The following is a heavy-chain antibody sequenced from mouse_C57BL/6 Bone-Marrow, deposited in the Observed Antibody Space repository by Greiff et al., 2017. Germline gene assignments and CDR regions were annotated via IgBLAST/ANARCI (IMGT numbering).Heavy chain of an antibody. V-gene: IGHV1-54*01. D-gene: IGHD2-2*01. CDR1: GYAFTNYL. J-gene: IGHJ2*01. Sequence: QVQLQQSGAELVRPGTSVTVSCKASGYAFTNYLIEWVKQRPGQGLEWIGVINPGSGGTNYNEKFKGKATLTADKSSSTAYMQLSSLTSEDSAVYFCARDGYDPDYWGQGTTLTVSS. CDR2: INPGSGGT. CDR3: ARDGYDPDY.